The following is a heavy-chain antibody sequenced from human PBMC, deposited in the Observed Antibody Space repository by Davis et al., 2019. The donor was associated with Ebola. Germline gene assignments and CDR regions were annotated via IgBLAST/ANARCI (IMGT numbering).Heavy chain of an antibody. CDR3: AREGITTLLRPWFDP. V-gene: IGHV1-58*01. CDR2: IVVGSGNT. CDR1: GFTFTSSA. J-gene: IGHJ5*02. D-gene: IGHD3-16*01. Sequence: AASVKVSCKASGFTFTSSAVQWVRQARGQRLEWIGWIVVGSGNTNYAQKFQERVTITRDMSTSTAYMELSSLRSEDTAVYYCAREGITTLLRPWFDPWGQGTLVTVSS.